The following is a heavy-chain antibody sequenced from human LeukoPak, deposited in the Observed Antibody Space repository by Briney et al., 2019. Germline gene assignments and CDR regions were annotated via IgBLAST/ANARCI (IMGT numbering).Heavy chain of an antibody. CDR1: GFTFSSYW. D-gene: IGHD6-19*01. V-gene: IGHV3-7*01. CDR3: ARVRGIAVAGTASIYFDY. J-gene: IGHJ4*02. Sequence: GGPLRLSCAASGFTFSSYWMSWVRQAPGKGLEWVANIKEDGSEKYYVDSVKGRFTISRDNAKNSLYLQMNSPRAEDTAVYYCARVRGIAVAGTASIYFDYWGQGTLVTVSS. CDR2: IKEDGSEK.